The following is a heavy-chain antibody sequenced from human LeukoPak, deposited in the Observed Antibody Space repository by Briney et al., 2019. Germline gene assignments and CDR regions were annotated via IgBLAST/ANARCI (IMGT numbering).Heavy chain of an antibody. CDR1: GGSFSGYY. V-gene: IGHV4-34*01. CDR3: ARDLADSSSWYSAFDI. J-gene: IGHJ3*02. Sequence: SETLSLTCAVYGGSFSGYYWSWIRQPPGKGLEWIGEIYHSGSTNYNPSLKSRVTISVDKSKNQFSLKLSSVTAADTAVYYCARDLADSSSWYSAFDIWGQGTMVTVSS. D-gene: IGHD6-13*01. CDR2: IYHSGST.